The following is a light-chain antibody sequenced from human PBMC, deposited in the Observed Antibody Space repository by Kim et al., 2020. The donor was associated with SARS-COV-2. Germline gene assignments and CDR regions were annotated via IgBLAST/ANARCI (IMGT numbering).Light chain of an antibody. V-gene: IGKV3-20*01. CDR2: GAS. J-gene: IGKJ2*01. CDR3: QHYDSSPT. CDR1: QSVSSTF. Sequence: EFVLTQSPGTLSLSPGERATLSCRASQSVSSTFLAWYQQKPGQAPRLLIYGASSRATGIPDRFSGSGSGTDFTLTISRLEPEDFAVYYCQHYDSSPTLGQGTKLEI.